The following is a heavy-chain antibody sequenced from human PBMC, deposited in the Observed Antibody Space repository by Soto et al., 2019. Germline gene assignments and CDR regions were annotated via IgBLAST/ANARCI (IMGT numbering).Heavy chain of an antibody. J-gene: IGHJ5*02. CDR1: GGSISSSDYY. Sequence: SETLSLTCTVSGGSISSSDYYWGWIRQPPGQGLEWIASIYFSGSTYYNPSLKSRVTMSLDTSKNQFSLKLSSVTAADTAVYYCAPLFIAAAGGTNEVAPWGQRTLVTVSS. D-gene: IGHD6-13*01. CDR3: APLFIAAAGGTNEVAP. V-gene: IGHV4-39*01. CDR2: IYFSGST.